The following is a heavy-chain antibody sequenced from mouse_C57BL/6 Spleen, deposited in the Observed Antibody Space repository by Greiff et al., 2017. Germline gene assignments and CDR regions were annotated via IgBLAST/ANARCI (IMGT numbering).Heavy chain of an antibody. D-gene: IGHD3-3*01. Sequence: LKASGASVKISCKASGYAFSSYWMNWVKQRPGKGLEWIGQIYPGDGDTNYNGKFKGKATLTADKSSSTAYMQLSSLTSEDSAVYFCARDGKKLWPDYWGQGTTLTVSS. CDR1: GYAFSSYW. J-gene: IGHJ2*01. V-gene: IGHV1-80*01. CDR2: IYPGDGDT. CDR3: ARDGKKLWPDY.